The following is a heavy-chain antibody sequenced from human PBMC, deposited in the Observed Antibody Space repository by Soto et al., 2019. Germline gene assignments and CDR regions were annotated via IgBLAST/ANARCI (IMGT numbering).Heavy chain of an antibody. CDR1: GFTFSSYA. V-gene: IGHV3-30-3*01. D-gene: IGHD2-2*03. J-gene: IGHJ4*02. CDR3: AAGWCSSTSCLSYYFDY. Sequence: GGSLRLSCAASGFTFSSYAMHWVRQAPGKGLEWVAVISYDGSNKYYADSVKGRFTISRDNSKNTLYLQMNSLRAEDTAVYYCAAGWCSSTSCLSYYFDYWGQGTLVTVSS. CDR2: ISYDGSNK.